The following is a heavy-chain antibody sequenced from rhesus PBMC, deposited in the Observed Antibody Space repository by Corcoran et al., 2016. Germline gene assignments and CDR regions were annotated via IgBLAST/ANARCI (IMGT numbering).Heavy chain of an antibody. CDR3: TRGVSNFFDY. D-gene: IGHD2-39*01. CDR2: INPSKVNT. J-gene: IGHJ4*01. V-gene: IGHV1S9*01. Sequence: QVQLVQSGAEVKKPGASVQLSCQASGYTFTRYYINWVRPAPGKVLEWMGWINPSKVNTGYAQKFQGRVTRTRDTSTSTAYMELSSLRSEDTAVYYCTRGVSNFFDYWGQGVLVTVSS. CDR1: GYTFTRYY.